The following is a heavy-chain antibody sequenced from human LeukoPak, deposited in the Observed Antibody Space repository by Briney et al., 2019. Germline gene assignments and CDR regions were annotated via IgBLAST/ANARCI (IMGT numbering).Heavy chain of an antibody. Sequence: ASVKVSCKAAGGTFISYDISWVRQAPGQGVEWMGLINPNSGGTNYAQKFQGRLTLTRHTSISTAYMELSRLRSDDTAVYYCASVYSSRWYQLYYWGQGTLVTVSS. J-gene: IGHJ4*02. D-gene: IGHD6-19*01. CDR3: ASVYSSRWYQLYY. CDR1: GGTFISYD. CDR2: INPNSGGT. V-gene: IGHV1-2*02.